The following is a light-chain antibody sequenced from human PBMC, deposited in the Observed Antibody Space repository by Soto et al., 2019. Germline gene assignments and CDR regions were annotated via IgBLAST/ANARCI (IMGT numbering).Light chain of an antibody. CDR1: SSDVGGHNY. CDR3: SSYTSSSTL. Sequence: QSALTQPASVSGSPGQSITISCTGTSSDVGGHNYVSWYQQHPGKAPKLMIYDVNNRPSGVSNRFSGSKSGNTASLTISGLQAEDEADYYCSSYTSSSTLFGGGTKLTVL. V-gene: IGLV2-14*01. CDR2: DVN. J-gene: IGLJ2*01.